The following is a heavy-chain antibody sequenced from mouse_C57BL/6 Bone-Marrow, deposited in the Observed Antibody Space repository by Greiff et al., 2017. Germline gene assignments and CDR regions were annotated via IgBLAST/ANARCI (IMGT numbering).Heavy chain of an antibody. CDR3: ARGGKTGFAY. V-gene: IGHV5-16*01. Sequence: EVQLVESEGGLVQPGSSMKLSCTASGFTFSDYYMAWVRQVPEKGLEWVATINYDGSSTYYLDSLKSRFIISRDNAKNNLCLHKSSLKSEDTATYYCARGGKTGFAYGGQGTLVTVSA. J-gene: IGHJ3*01. CDR2: INYDGSST. D-gene: IGHD4-1*01. CDR1: GFTFSDYY.